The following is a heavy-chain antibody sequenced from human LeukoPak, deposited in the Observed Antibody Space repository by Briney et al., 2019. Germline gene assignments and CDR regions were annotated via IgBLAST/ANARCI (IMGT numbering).Heavy chain of an antibody. CDR1: GFTVSSYA. CDR2: ISYDGSNK. CDR3: ARAPPRYYDSSGYYYDLYYFDY. J-gene: IGHJ4*02. D-gene: IGHD3-22*01. V-gene: IGHV3-30*04. Sequence: PGGSLRLSCAASGFTVSSYAMHWVRQAPGKGLEWVAVISYDGSNKYYADSVKGRFTISRDNSKNTLYLQMNSLRAEDTAVYYCARAPPRYYDSSGYYYDLYYFDYWGQGTLVTVSS.